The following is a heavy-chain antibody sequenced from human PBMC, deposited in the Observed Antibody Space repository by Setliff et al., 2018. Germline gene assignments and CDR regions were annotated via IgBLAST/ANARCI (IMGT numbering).Heavy chain of an antibody. CDR2: TIPLFGTT. D-gene: IGHD2-15*01. Sequence: GASVKVSCKASGYTFTTYAMSWMRQAPGQGLEWMGGTIPLFGTTDYAQKFHGRVTIITDESTSTAYMELSSLTSDDTAVYYCARDRPEVVIDAARALFDYWGQGALVTVSS. V-gene: IGHV1-69*05. CDR3: ARDRPEVVIDAARALFDY. J-gene: IGHJ4*02. CDR1: GYTFTTYA.